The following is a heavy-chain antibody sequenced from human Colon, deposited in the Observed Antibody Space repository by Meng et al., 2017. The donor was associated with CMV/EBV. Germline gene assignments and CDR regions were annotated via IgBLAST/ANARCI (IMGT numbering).Heavy chain of an antibody. J-gene: IGHJ4*02. Sequence: QVQVVQSGDEVKKPGASVKVSCKASGYRFSSYGFSWVRKAPGQGIEGLGWSGDQTDNTNYAQKFQDRDTMTTDMSTSTGYMELRSMRSDDTAVYYCARDKGGDAGGGDYWGQGTLVTVSS. D-gene: IGHD3-16*01. CDR1: GYRFSSYG. V-gene: IGHV1-18*01. CDR3: ARDKGGDAGGGDY. CDR2: SGDQTDNT.